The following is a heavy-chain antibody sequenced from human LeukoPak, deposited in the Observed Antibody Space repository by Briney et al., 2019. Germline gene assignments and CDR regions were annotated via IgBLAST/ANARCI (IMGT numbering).Heavy chain of an antibody. D-gene: IGHD3-22*01. CDR2: ISGSGGST. J-gene: IGHJ4*02. CDR3: AKARGTMIVVVMGFDY. Sequence: GGSLRLSCAASGFTFSSYAMSWVRQAPGKGLEWVSAISGSGGSTYYADSVKGRFTISRDNSKNTLYLQMNSLRAEDTAVYYCAKARGTMIVVVMGFDYWGQGTLVTVSS. CDR1: GFTFSSYA. V-gene: IGHV3-23*01.